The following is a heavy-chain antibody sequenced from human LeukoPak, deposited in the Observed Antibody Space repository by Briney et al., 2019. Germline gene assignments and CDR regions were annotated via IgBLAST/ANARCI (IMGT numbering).Heavy chain of an antibody. CDR2: IKSDGGT. J-gene: IGHJ1*01. CDR3: ARAPSEIGGYYPEYFRH. V-gene: IGHV3-74*01. D-gene: IGHD3-22*01. Sequence: GGSLRLSCAASGFTFSGYWTRWVRQAPGKGLVWVSCIKSDGGTNYADSVKGRFTISRDNAKKTVSLQMNSLRPEDTGVYYCARAPSEIGGYYPEYFRHWGQGTLVTVSS. CDR1: GFTFSGYW.